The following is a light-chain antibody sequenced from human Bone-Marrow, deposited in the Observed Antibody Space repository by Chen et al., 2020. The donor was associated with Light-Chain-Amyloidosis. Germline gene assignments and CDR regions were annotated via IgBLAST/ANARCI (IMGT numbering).Light chain of an antibody. V-gene: IGLV3-21*02. CDR2: DDI. CDR3: QVWDRSSDRPV. CDR1: NIGSTS. J-gene: IGLJ3*02. Sequence: SYVLTQPSSVSVAPGQTATIACGGNNIGSTSVHWYQQTPGQAPLLVVYDDIARPSGIPRRLSGSNSGNTATLTISSVEAGDEADYYCQVWDRSSDRPVFGGGTKLTVL.